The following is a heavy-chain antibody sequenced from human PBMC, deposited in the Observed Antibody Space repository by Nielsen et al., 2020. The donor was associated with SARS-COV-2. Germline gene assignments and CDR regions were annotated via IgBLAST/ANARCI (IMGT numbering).Heavy chain of an antibody. D-gene: IGHD6-19*01. CDR3: SMLTTSGWY. CDR2: IRSKPNNYAT. CDR1: GISFSGSG. Sequence: GESLKIPCAVSGISFSGSGIHWARQASGKGLEWIGRIRSKPNNYATAYGGSVEGRFTISRDDSKSMAYLQMNRLQAEDTAVYYCSMLTTSGWYWGQGTLVTVSS. J-gene: IGHJ4*02. V-gene: IGHV3-73*01.